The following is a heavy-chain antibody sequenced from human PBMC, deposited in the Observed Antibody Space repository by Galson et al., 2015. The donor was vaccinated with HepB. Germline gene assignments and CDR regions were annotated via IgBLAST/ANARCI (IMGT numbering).Heavy chain of an antibody. Sequence: ETLSLTCTVSGYSISSGYYWGWIRQPPGKGLEWIGSIYHSGSTYYNPSLKSRVTISVDTSKNQFSLKLSSVTAADTAVYYCARGVLPPVSVGATKDAFDIWGQGTMVTVSS. D-gene: IGHD1-26*01. CDR1: GYSISSGYY. CDR2: IYHSGST. J-gene: IGHJ3*02. CDR3: ARGVLPPVSVGATKDAFDI. V-gene: IGHV4-38-2*02.